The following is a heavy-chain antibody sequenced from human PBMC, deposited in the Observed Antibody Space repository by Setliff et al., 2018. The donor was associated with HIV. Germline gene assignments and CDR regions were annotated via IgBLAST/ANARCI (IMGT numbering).Heavy chain of an antibody. Sequence: GGSLRLSCAASGFMFGVDWMSWVRQAPGKGLEWVANIKQDGSEKYYVDSVKGRFTISRDNAKNSLYLQMNSLRAEDTAVYYCARVYQYYDILTGYQRSYDYWGQGTLVTVSS. CDR1: GFMFGVDW. V-gene: IGHV3-7*01. D-gene: IGHD3-9*01. J-gene: IGHJ4*02. CDR2: IKQDGSEK. CDR3: ARVYQYYDILTGYQRSYDY.